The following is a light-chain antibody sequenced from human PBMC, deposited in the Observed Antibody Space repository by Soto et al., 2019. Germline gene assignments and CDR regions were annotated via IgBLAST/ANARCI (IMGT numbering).Light chain of an antibody. CDR2: GAS. CDR3: QQYGSSPQT. CDR1: QSVSSSY. Sequence: EIVLTHSPGTLSLSPGERATLSCRASQSVSSSYLAWYQQKPGQAPRLLIYGASSRATGIPDRFSGSGSGTDFTLTISRLEPEDFAVHYCQQYGSSPQTFGQGTKVDIK. J-gene: IGKJ1*01. V-gene: IGKV3-20*01.